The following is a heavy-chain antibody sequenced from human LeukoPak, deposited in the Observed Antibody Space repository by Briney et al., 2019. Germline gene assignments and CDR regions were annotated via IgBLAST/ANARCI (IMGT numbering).Heavy chain of an antibody. CDR3: ASTGPIYYFDY. D-gene: IGHD2-2*02. Sequence: GGSLRLSCAASGFTFTSYTMNWVRQAPGKGLEWVSYISRSSSTIYYADSVKGRFTISRDNAKNSLYLQMNSLRAEDTAAYYCASTGPIYYFDYWGQGTLVTVSS. V-gene: IGHV3-48*04. J-gene: IGHJ4*02. CDR2: ISRSSSTI. CDR1: GFTFTSYT.